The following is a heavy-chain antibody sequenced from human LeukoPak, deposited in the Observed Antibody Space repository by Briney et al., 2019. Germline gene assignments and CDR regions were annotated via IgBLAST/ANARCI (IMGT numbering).Heavy chain of an antibody. CDR3: ARLEYYYVSGNYYKLFDY. D-gene: IGHD3-10*01. V-gene: IGHV3-33*08. CDR1: GFTFSSYA. J-gene: IGHJ4*02. Sequence: PGGSLRLSYAASGFTFSSYAMHWVRQAPGKGLEWVAVIWYDGSNKYYADSVKGRFTISRDNSKNTLYLQMNSLRAEDTAVYYCARLEYYYVSGNYYKLFDYWGQGTLVTVCS. CDR2: IWYDGSNK.